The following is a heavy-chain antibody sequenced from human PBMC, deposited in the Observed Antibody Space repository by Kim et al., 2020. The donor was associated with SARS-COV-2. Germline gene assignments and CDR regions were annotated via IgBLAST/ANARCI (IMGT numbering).Heavy chain of an antibody. D-gene: IGHD6-19*01. Sequence: YAAPVKGRFTIARDDSEKTLYLQMNTLETEDTAVYYCTTDRSVTGTAFDHWGQGTLVTVSS. V-gene: IGHV3-15*01. J-gene: IGHJ4*02. CDR3: TTDRSVTGTAFDH.